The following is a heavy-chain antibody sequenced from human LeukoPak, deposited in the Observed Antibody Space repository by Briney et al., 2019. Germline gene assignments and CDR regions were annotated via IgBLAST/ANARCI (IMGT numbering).Heavy chain of an antibody. J-gene: IGHJ4*02. Sequence: GGSLRLSCAASGFPFDEHAMYWVRQAPGKGLEWVSGISYSSETIGYVDSVKGRFTISRDNVRKSLYLQMNSLRIEDTALYYCARVSDISVAAYFDYWGQGTLVTVSS. CDR1: GFPFDEHA. CDR3: ARVSDISVAAYFDY. V-gene: IGHV3-9*01. CDR2: ISYSSETI. D-gene: IGHD6-19*01.